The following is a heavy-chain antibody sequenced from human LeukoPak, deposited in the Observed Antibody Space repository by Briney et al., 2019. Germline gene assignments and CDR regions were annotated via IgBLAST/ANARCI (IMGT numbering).Heavy chain of an antibody. J-gene: IGHJ4*02. CDR1: GFTFSSYG. V-gene: IGHV3-30*18. CDR3: AKDDSSSWYWPNYYFDY. CDR2: ISYDGSNK. D-gene: IGHD6-13*01. Sequence: GRSLRLSCAASGFTFSSYGMHWVRQAPGKGLEWVAVISYDGSNKYYADSVKGRFTISRDNSKNTLYLQMNSLRAEDTAVYYCAKDDSSSWYWPNYYFDYWGQGTLVTVSS.